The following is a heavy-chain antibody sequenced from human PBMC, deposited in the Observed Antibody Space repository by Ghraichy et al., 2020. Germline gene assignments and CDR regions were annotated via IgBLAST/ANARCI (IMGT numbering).Heavy chain of an antibody. Sequence: SETLSLTCTVSGGSIISNYYYWGWVRQTPGKGLEWIGSIYYSGSTYYNPSLKSRVMVFVDASKNQFSLRLYSVTAADTAVYYCARHCSGGSCYSRDGMDVWGQGTTVTVSS. CDR2: IYYSGST. D-gene: IGHD2-15*01. CDR3: ARHCSGGSCYSRDGMDV. V-gene: IGHV4-39*01. J-gene: IGHJ6*02. CDR1: GGSIISNYYY.